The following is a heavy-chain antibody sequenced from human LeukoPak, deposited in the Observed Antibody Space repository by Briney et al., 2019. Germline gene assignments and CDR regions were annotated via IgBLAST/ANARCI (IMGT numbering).Heavy chain of an antibody. D-gene: IGHD4-17*01. J-gene: IGHJ6*03. Sequence: ASVKVSCKASGYTFTGYYMHWVRQAPGQGLEWMGWINPNSGGTNYAQKFQGRVTMTRDTSISTAYMELSRLRSDDTAVYYCARDKRTTVNYYYYYMDVWGKGTTVTISS. CDR1: GYTFTGYY. CDR3: ARDKRTTVNYYYYYMDV. V-gene: IGHV1-2*02. CDR2: INPNSGGT.